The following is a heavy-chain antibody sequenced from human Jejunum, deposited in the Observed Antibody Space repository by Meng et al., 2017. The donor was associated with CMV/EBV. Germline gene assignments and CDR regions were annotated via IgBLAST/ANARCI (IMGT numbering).Heavy chain of an antibody. J-gene: IGHJ4*02. V-gene: IGHV3-21*01. CDR3: ARDYRRGDGSG. D-gene: IGHD2-21*02. CDR2: ITSSGTFI. CDR1: GFTFRTYT. Sequence: AASGFTFRTYTMTWVRQAPGKGLEWVSSITSSGTFIYYADSAKGRFTISRDNAKNSLYLQMNSLRADDTAVYYCARDYRRGDGSGWGQGTLVTVSS.